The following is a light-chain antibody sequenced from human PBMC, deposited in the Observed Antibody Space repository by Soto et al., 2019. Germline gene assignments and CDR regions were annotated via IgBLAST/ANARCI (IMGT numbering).Light chain of an antibody. CDR3: QERTNGPPVT. CDR2: DAT. V-gene: IGKV3-11*01. Sequence: EIVLTQSPATLSLSPGERASLSCRASQNVSSYLAWYQQKPGQAPRLLIYDATNRATGVPARFSGSESGTDFTLTISYLGPEEFACDYCQERTNGPPVTFGQGTKLEI. J-gene: IGKJ2*01. CDR1: QNVSSY.